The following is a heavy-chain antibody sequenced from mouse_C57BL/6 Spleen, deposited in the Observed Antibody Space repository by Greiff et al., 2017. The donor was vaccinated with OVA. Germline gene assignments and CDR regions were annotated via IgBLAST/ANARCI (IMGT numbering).Heavy chain of an antibody. CDR2: ICIGGGT. CDR1: GFSFTSYA. Sequence: QVQLQESGPGLVAPSQTLSITCTASGFSFTSYAISWVRQPPGKGLEWLGVICIGGGTTYNSALKSRLSISKDNTKSQVLLKMNSLQAADTDRYYCARNSGSSFYYGCWGQGTTVTVSS. CDR3: ARNSGSSFYYGC. J-gene: IGHJ2*01. D-gene: IGHD1-1*01. V-gene: IGHV2-9-1*01.